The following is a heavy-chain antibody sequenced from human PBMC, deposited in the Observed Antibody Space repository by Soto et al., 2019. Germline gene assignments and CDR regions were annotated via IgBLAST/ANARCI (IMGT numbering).Heavy chain of an antibody. V-gene: IGHV3-48*02. CDR2: ISSSSSTL. CDR3: ARFPGIAAP. CDR1: GFTFSSYS. D-gene: IGHD6-13*01. J-gene: IGHJ5*02. Sequence: PGGSLRLSCAASGFTFSSYSMNWVRQAPGKGLEWVSYISSSSSTLYYADSVKGRFTISRDNAKNSLHLQMNSLRDEDTAVYYCARFPGIAAPWGQGTLVTVSS.